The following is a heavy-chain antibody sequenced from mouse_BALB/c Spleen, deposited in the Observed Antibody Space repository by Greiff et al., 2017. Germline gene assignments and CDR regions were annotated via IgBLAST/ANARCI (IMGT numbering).Heavy chain of an antibody. V-gene: IGHV1-5*01. CDR3: TRSGYCNSVVDY. J-gene: IGHJ2*01. CDR2: IYPGNSDT. CDR1: GYTFTSYW. Sequence: EVQLQESGTVLARPGASVKMSCKASGYTFTSYWMHWVKQRPGQGLEWIGAIYPGNSDTSYNQKFKGKAKLTAVTSTSTAYMELSSLTNEDSAVYYWTRSGYCNSVVDYWGQGTTRTVSS. D-gene: IGHD2-10*02.